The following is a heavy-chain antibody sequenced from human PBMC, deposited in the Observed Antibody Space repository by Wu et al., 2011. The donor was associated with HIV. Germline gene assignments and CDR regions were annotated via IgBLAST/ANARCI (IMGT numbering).Heavy chain of an antibody. CDR1: GGTFSRYA. J-gene: IGHJ4*02. V-gene: IGHV1-69*08. CDR3: ARDSLPGSGYDDDWGYYFDC. Sequence: QVQLVQSGAEVKQPGSSVTVSCKTSGGTFSRYAISWVRQAPGQGLEWMGRIIPIFDTTNYAQKFQGRLTISADISTGTAYMNLGSLRSEDTAIYYCARDSLPGSGYDDDWGYYFDCWGQGTLVTVSS. CDR2: IIPIFDTT. D-gene: IGHD5-12*01.